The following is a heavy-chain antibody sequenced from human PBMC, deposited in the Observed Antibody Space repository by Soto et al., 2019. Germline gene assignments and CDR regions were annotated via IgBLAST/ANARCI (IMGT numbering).Heavy chain of an antibody. CDR1: GFTFSSYA. CDR2: ISGSGGST. D-gene: IGHD3-3*01. Sequence: PGGSLRLSCAASGFTFSSYAMSWVRQAPGKGLEWVSAISGSGGSTYYADSVKGRFTISRDNSKNTLYLQMNSLRAEDTAVYYCAKDWGATYYDFWSGYESTGCYFDYWGQGTLVTVSS. CDR3: AKDWGATYYDFWSGYESTGCYFDY. J-gene: IGHJ4*02. V-gene: IGHV3-23*01.